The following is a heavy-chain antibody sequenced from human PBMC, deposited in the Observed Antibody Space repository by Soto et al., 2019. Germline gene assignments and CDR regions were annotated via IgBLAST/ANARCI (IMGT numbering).Heavy chain of an antibody. D-gene: IGHD3-10*01. CDR1: GFSLSTSGMC. J-gene: IGHJ6*02. Sequence: SGPTLVKPTQTLTLTCTFSGFSLSTSGMCVSWIRQPPGKALEWLALIDWDDDKYYSTSLKTRLTISKDTSKNQVVLTMTNMDPVDTATYYCARIPLTYGSGSYYKSYGMDVWGQGTTVTVSS. V-gene: IGHV2-70*01. CDR3: ARIPLTYGSGSYYKSYGMDV. CDR2: IDWDDDK.